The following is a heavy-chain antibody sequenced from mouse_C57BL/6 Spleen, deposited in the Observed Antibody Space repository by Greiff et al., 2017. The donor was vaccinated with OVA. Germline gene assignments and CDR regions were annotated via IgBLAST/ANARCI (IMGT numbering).Heavy chain of an antibody. Sequence: EVQRVESGGGLVKPGGSLKLSCAASGFTFSDYGMHWVRQAPEKGLEWVAYISSGSSTIYYADTVKGRFTISRDNAKNTLFLQMTSRRSEDTAMYYCARGITTVVDYWGQGTTLTVSS. V-gene: IGHV5-17*01. CDR1: GFTFSDYG. J-gene: IGHJ2*01. D-gene: IGHD1-1*01. CDR2: ISSGSSTI. CDR3: ARGITTVVDY.